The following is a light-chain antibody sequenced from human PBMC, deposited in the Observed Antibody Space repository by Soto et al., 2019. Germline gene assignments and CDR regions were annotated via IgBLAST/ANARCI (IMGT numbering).Light chain of an antibody. CDR3: QQYNNWQT. V-gene: IGKV3D-15*01. Sequence: EIVMTQSPATLSVSPGERATLSCRASQSIGSNLAWYQQKPGQAPRLLIYGASTRATDIPARFSGSGSGTEFALTISSLQSEDFAVYYCQQYNNWQTFGQGTKVDIK. CDR1: QSIGSN. J-gene: IGKJ2*01. CDR2: GAS.